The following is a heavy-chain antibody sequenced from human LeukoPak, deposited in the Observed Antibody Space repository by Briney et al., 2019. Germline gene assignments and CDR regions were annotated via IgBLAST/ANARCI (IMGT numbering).Heavy chain of an antibody. CDR1: GFTFSSYG. Sequence: GRSLRLSCAASGFTFSSYGMHWVRQAPGKGLEWVAVIWYDGSNKYYADSVKGRFTISRDNSKNTLYLQMNSLRAEDTAVYYCARDGGLLWFGESPAGFDYWGQGTLVTVSS. V-gene: IGHV3-33*01. CDR3: ARDGGLLWFGESPAGFDY. D-gene: IGHD3-10*01. J-gene: IGHJ4*02. CDR2: IWYDGSNK.